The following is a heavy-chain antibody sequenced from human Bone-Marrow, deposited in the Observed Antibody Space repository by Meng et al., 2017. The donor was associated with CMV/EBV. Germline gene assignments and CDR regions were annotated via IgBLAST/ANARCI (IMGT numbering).Heavy chain of an antibody. CDR2: IIPIFGTA. D-gene: IGHD6-6*01. CDR3: ARAGGEYSSSNYYFDY. J-gene: IGHJ4*02. CDR1: GGPFSRYA. Sequence: GGPFSRYAISWVRQAPGQGLEWMGGIIPIFGTANYAQKFQGRVTITTDESTSTAYMELSSLRSEDTAVYYCARAGGEYSSSNYYFDYWGQGTLVTVSS. V-gene: IGHV1-69*05.